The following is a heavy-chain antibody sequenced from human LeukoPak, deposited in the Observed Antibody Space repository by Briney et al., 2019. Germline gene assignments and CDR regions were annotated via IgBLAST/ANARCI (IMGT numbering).Heavy chain of an antibody. CDR3: VSERVAFDI. CDR2: ITSSSTYI. D-gene: IGHD6-13*01. J-gene: IGHJ3*02. Sequence: GGSLRLSCAASGFIFSSFNMNWVRQAPGKGLEWVSSITSSSTYIYYADSLKGRFTISRDNAKNSLYLQMNSLRVEDTAVYYCVSERVAFDIWGQGIMVTVSS. CDR1: GFIFSSFN. V-gene: IGHV3-21*01.